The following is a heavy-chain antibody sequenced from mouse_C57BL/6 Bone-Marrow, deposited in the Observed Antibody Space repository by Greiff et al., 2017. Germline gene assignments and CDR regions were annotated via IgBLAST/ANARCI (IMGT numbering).Heavy chain of an antibody. V-gene: IGHV1-7*01. Sequence: VQLQQSGAELAKPAASVSLSCKASGYTFTSYWMHWVQQRPGQGLEWIGYINPGSGYTKYNQKFKDKATLTADDTSSTAYMKLSSLTYEDAAVYYCARWGLLAMDYWGQGTSVTVSS. D-gene: IGHD2-3*01. CDR2: INPGSGYT. CDR3: ARWGLLAMDY. J-gene: IGHJ4*01. CDR1: GYTFTSYW.